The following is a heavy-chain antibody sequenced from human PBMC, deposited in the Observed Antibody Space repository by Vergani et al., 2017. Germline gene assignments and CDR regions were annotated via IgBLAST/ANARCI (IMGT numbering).Heavy chain of an antibody. Sequence: EVQLVESGGGLVQPGGSLRLSCAASGFTFSSHWMHWVRQAPGKGLVWVSRINSDGGSTSYADSVKGRFTISRDNAKNTLYLQMNSLRAEDTAVYYCARELGSGSYYFDYWGQGTLVTVSS. CDR2: INSDGGST. V-gene: IGHV3-74*01. CDR1: GFTFSSHW. D-gene: IGHD6-19*01. CDR3: ARELGSGSYYFDY. J-gene: IGHJ4*02.